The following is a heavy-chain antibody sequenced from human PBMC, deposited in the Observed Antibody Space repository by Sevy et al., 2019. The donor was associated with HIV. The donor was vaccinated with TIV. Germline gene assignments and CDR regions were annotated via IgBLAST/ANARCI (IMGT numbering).Heavy chain of an antibody. CDR2: IYYSGST. CDR3: ARETRQAAGLFDYYYYYYMDV. D-gene: IGHD6-13*01. V-gene: IGHV4-59*01. J-gene: IGHJ6*03. Sequence: SETLSLTCTVSGGSISSYYWSWIRQPPGKGLEWIGYIYYSGSTNYNPSLKSRVTISVETSKNQFSLKLSSVTAADTAVYYCARETRQAAGLFDYYYYYYMDVWGKGTTVTVSS. CDR1: GGSISSYY.